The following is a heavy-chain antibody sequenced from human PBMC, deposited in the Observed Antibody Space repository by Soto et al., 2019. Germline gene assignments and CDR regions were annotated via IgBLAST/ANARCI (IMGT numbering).Heavy chain of an antibody. V-gene: IGHV5-51*01. CDR1: GYSFTNYW. D-gene: IGHD4-17*01. J-gene: IGHJ5*02. Sequence: PGESLKISCQGSGYSFTNYWIAWMRQMPGEGLEYMGIIYPSDSTARYSPSFQGQVTFSVDKSISTAYLQWNSLKASDTAMYYCARHGFYGDYSSNYFDPWGQGTLVTVSS. CDR3: ARHGFYGDYSSNYFDP. CDR2: IYPSDSTA.